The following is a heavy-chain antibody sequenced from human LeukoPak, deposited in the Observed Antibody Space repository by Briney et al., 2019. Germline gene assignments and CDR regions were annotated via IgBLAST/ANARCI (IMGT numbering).Heavy chain of an antibody. CDR3: ARGWAPRGQKSCFDY. Sequence: SETLSLTCTVSGGSIGIYYWTWIRQSAGKRLECLGRLYASGDFNYNPFLKSRVTMSVDTSKNQFSLNLNSVTAADTAVYYCARGWAPRGQKSCFDYWGRGTLVTVSS. CDR1: GGSIGIYY. CDR2: LYASGDF. J-gene: IGHJ4*02. D-gene: IGHD1-26*01. V-gene: IGHV4-4*07.